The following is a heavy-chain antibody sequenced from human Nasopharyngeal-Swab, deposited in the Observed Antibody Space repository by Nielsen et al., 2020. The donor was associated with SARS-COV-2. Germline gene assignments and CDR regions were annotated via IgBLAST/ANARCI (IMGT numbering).Heavy chain of an antibody. CDR2: IYHSGST. CDR1: GDSISSSNW. V-gene: IGHV4-4*02. CDR3: ARGRGYCSSTSCSYYFDY. Sequence: SETLSLTCAVSGDSISSSNWWSWVRQPPGKGLEWIGEIYHSGSTDYNPSLKSRVTISVDKSKNQFSLKLSSVTAADTAVYYCARGRGYCSSTSCSYYFDYWGQGTLVTVSS. D-gene: IGHD2-2*01. J-gene: IGHJ4*02.